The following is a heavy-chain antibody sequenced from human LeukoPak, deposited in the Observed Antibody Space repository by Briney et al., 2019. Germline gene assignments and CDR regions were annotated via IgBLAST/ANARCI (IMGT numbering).Heavy chain of an antibody. V-gene: IGHV4-34*01. Sequence: PSETLSLTCAVYGGSFSGYYWSWIRQPPGKGLEWIGEINHSGSTNYNPSLKSRVTISVDTSKNHFSLKLSSVTAADTAVYYCARASRKGWFDPWGQGTLVTVSS. CDR3: ARASRKGWFDP. J-gene: IGHJ5*02. CDR1: GGSFSGYY. CDR2: INHSGST.